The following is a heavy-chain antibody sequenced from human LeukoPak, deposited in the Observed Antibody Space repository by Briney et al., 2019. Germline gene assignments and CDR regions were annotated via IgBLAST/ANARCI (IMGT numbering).Heavy chain of an antibody. CDR1: GYTFTSYD. CDR2: MNPNSGNT. Sequence: GASVTVSCKASGYTFTSYDINWVRQATGQGLEWMGWMNPNSGNTGYAQKFQGRVTITRNTSISTAYMELSSLRSEDTAVYYCARGLLEKTGPRYWYFDLWGRGTLVTVSS. D-gene: IGHD3-10*01. CDR3: ARGLLEKTGPRYWYFDL. V-gene: IGHV1-8*03. J-gene: IGHJ2*01.